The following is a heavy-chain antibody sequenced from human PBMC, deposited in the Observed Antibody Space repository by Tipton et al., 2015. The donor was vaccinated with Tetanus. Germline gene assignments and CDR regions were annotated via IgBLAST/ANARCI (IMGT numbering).Heavy chain of an antibody. Sequence: TLSLTCTVSGVSISSNSYYWGWIRQPPGKGLEGIGTVFHSGTTYYNPSLKSRVTISVDTSKNQFSLKLTSVTAVDTAVYYCARWIAVTGTDFDFWGQGTLVTVSS. CDR1: GVSISSNSYY. CDR2: VFHSGTT. D-gene: IGHD6-19*01. J-gene: IGHJ4*02. CDR3: ARWIAVTGTDFDF. V-gene: IGHV4-39*01.